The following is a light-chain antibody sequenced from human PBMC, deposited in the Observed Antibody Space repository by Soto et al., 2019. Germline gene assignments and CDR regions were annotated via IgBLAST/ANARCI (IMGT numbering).Light chain of an antibody. Sequence: QSVLTQTASVSGSPGQSITISCTGTSSDVGGYNYVSWYQQYPGKAPTLMIYDVSNRPSGVSNRFSGSKSGNTASLTISGLQAEDEADYYCSSYTSSSTRVFGGGTKLTVL. CDR1: SSDVGGYNY. CDR2: DVS. V-gene: IGLV2-14*03. CDR3: SSYTSSSTRV. J-gene: IGLJ2*01.